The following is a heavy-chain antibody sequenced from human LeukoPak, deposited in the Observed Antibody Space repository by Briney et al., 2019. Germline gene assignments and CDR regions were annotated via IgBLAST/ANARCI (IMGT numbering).Heavy chain of an antibody. J-gene: IGHJ4*02. CDR2: INPSDGIT. CDR3: ARDLGGYRHYYDSRYYREYLDY. V-gene: IGHV1-46*01. D-gene: IGHD3-22*01. CDR1: GYTFSTYY. Sequence: ASVKVSCKASGYTFSTYYMHWVRQAPGQGPEWMGMINPSDGITSNAQKFQGRVTMTRDTSTSTVYMELTSLRSEDTAVYYCARDLGGYRHYYDSRYYREYLDYWGQGTLVTVSS.